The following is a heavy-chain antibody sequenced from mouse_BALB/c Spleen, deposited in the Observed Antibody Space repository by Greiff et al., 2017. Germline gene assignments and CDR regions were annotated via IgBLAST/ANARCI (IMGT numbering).Heavy chain of an antibody. D-gene: IGHD2-10*01. V-gene: IGHV3-2*02. J-gene: IGHJ3*01. CDR2: ISYSGST. CDR3: ATTCYGNPFAY. CDR1: GYSITSDYA. Sequence: VQLKESGPGLVKPSQSLSLTCTVTGYSITSDYAWNLLRPLPGDELEWMGYISYSGSTSYNPSLKSRISITRDTSKNQFFLQLNSVTTEDTATDYGATTCYGNPFAYWGQGTLVTVSA.